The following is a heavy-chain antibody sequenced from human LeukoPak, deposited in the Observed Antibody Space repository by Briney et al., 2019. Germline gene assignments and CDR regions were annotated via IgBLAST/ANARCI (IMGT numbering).Heavy chain of an antibody. D-gene: IGHD3-16*01. Sequence: SETLSLTCAVYGGSFSGYYWSWIRQPPGKGLEWIGYIYYSGSTNYNPSLKSRISISVDTSKNQFSLKLTSVTAADTAVYYCAREHPRGEVDDFDYWGQGTLVTVSS. J-gene: IGHJ4*02. V-gene: IGHV4-59*12. CDR2: IYYSGST. CDR1: GGSFSGYY. CDR3: AREHPRGEVDDFDY.